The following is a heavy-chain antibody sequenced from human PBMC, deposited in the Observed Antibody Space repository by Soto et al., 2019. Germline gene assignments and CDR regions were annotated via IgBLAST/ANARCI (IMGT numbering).Heavy chain of an antibody. CDR2: INHSGST. D-gene: IGHD3-3*01. CDR1: GGSFSGYD. CDR3: ASTIYPYYYYMDV. V-gene: IGHV4-34*01. Sequence: SETLSLTCAVYGGSFSGYDWSWIRQPPGKGLEWIGEINHSGSTNYNPSLKSRVTISVDTSKNQFSLKLSSVTAADTAVYYCASTIYPYYYYMDVWGKGTTVTVSS. J-gene: IGHJ6*03.